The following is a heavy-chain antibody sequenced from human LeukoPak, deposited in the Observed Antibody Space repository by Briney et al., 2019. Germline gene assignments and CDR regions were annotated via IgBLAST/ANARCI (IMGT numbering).Heavy chain of an antibody. V-gene: IGHV1-2*02. CDR3: ATSPYCSSTSCYRLKYFQH. Sequence: ASVKVSCKASGYTFTGYYMHWVRQAPGQGLEWMGWINPNSGGTNYAQKFQGRVTITRDTSISTAYMELSRLRSDDMAVYYCATSPYCSSTSCYRLKYFQHWGQGTLVTVSS. CDR1: GYTFTGYY. D-gene: IGHD2-2*01. CDR2: INPNSGGT. J-gene: IGHJ1*01.